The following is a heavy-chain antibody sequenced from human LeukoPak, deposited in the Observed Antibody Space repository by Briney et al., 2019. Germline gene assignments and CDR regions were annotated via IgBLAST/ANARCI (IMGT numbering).Heavy chain of an antibody. Sequence: ASVKVSCKVSGYTLTELSMHWVRQAPGKGLEWMGGFDPEDGETIYAQKFQGRVTMTEDTSTDTAYMELSGLRSEDTAVYYCATAYSSSGDYYYYGMDVWGQGTTVTVSS. CDR1: GYTLTELS. CDR3: ATAYSSSGDYYYYGMDV. J-gene: IGHJ6*02. D-gene: IGHD6-13*01. CDR2: FDPEDGET. V-gene: IGHV1-24*01.